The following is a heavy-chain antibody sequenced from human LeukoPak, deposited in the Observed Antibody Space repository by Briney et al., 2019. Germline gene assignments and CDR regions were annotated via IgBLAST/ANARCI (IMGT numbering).Heavy chain of an antibody. CDR1: GFTFSSYA. Sequence: GGSLRLSCAASGFTFSSYAMSWVRQAPGKGLEWVANIKQDGSEKYYVDSVKGRFTISRDNAKNSLYLQMNSLRAEDTAVYYCARIYGSGSYYYYMDVWGKGTTVTVSS. V-gene: IGHV3-7*01. J-gene: IGHJ6*03. D-gene: IGHD3-10*01. CDR3: ARIYGSGSYYYYMDV. CDR2: IKQDGSEK.